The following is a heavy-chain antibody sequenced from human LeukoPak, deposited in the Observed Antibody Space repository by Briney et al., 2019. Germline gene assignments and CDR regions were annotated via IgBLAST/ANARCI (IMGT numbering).Heavy chain of an antibody. J-gene: IGHJ5*02. Sequence: KPGGSLRLSCAASGFTFSAHGMNWVRQAPGKGLEWVSSISGSSTNIFYGDSVKGRFTISRDNANNALYLQMNSLRVDDTALYYCVRSDRNWFDPWGQGVLVTVSS. CDR3: VRSDRNWFDP. CDR1: GFTFSAHG. V-gene: IGHV3-21*01. D-gene: IGHD1-14*01. CDR2: ISGSSTNI.